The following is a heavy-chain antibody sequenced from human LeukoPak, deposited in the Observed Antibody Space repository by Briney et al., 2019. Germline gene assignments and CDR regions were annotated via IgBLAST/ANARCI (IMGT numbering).Heavy chain of an antibody. V-gene: IGHV3-9*01. CDR2: ISWNRGSI. Sequence: PGGSLRLSCAASGFTFDDYAMHWVRQAPGKGLEWVSGISWNRGSIGYADSVKGRFTISRDNAKNSLYLQMNSLRAEDTALYYYAKDTGAAWELNYFDYWGQGTLVTVSS. J-gene: IGHJ4*02. CDR1: GFTFDDYA. CDR3: AKDTGAAWELNYFDY. D-gene: IGHD1-26*01.